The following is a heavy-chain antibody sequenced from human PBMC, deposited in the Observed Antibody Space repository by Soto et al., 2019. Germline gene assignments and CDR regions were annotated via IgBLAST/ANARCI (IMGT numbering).Heavy chain of an antibody. Sequence: QVQLVQSGAEEKEPGASVKVSCKGSGYTFASDAMDGVRQAPGQRLEWMGWINAGNGNTKYSQKFQGRVTITRDTSANTAYMELSSLRSEDTAVYYCARDVTVDAYYYGMDVWGQVTTVTVSS. CDR3: ARDVTVDAYYYGMDV. V-gene: IGHV1-3*05. CDR1: GYTFASDA. J-gene: IGHJ6*02. CDR2: INAGNGNT. D-gene: IGHD3-16*01.